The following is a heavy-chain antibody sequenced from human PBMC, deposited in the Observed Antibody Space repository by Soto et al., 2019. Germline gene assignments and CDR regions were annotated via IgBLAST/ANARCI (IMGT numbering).Heavy chain of an antibody. V-gene: IGHV3-74*01. J-gene: IGHJ6*02. CDR3: ARGRLDPYGMDV. D-gene: IGHD2-2*03. CDR2: INSDGSST. Sequence: GGSLRLSCAASGFTFSSYWMHWVRQAPGKGLVWVSRINSDGSSTSYADSVKGRFTISRDNAKNTLYLQMNSLRAEDTAVYYCARGRLDPYGMDVWGQGTTVTVSS. CDR1: GFTFSSYW.